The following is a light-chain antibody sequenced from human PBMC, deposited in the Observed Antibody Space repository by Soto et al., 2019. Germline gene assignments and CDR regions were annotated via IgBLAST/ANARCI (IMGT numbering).Light chain of an antibody. Sequence: EIVLTQSPGTLSLSPGERATISCRASQRVSSRYFAWFQQRPGQVPRILIFGSSSKAPGIPDRFSGSGSGTDVTLTISRLEPEDFGVYYCQQYYHSPRTFGQVTKVEIK. J-gene: IGKJ1*01. CDR2: GSS. CDR1: QRVSSRY. V-gene: IGKV3-20*01. CDR3: QQYYHSPRT.